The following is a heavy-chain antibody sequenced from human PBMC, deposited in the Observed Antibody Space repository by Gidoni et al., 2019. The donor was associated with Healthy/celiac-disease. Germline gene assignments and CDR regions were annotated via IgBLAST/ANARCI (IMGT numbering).Heavy chain of an antibody. D-gene: IGHD1-7*01. J-gene: IGHJ6*02. CDR1: GGSSSSGGYY. V-gene: IGHV4-31*03. CDR3: ARDHKLELLGMDV. CDR2: IYYSGST. Sequence: QVQLQESGPGLVKPSQNLSLTCTVAGGSSSSGGYYWSWIRQHPGKGLEWIGYIYYSGSTYYNPSLKSRVTISVYTSKNQFSLKLSSVTAADPAVYYCARDHKLELLGMDVWGQGTTVTVSS.